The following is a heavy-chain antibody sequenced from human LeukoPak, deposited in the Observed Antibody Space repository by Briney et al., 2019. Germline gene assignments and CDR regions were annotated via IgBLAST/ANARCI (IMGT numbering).Heavy chain of an antibody. CDR2: IYYSGTT. J-gene: IGHJ4*02. CDR1: GGSIGSYY. Sequence: SETLSLTCTVSGGSIGSYYWSWIRQPPGKVLEWIGYIYYSGTTNYNPSLKSRVTISVDTSKNQFSLKLSSVTAADTAVYYCARGVYIAAAQYAYWGQGTLVTVSS. V-gene: IGHV4-59*01. D-gene: IGHD6-13*01. CDR3: ARGVYIAAAQYAY.